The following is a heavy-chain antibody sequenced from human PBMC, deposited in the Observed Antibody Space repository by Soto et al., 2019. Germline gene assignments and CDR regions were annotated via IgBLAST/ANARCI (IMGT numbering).Heavy chain of an antibody. CDR2: ISGYNGNT. J-gene: IGHJ5*02. D-gene: IGHD2-15*01. V-gene: IGHV1-18*04. CDR3: ARRPPEVDYSCFDP. Sequence: ASVKVSCKASGYNFLSYGISWVRQAPGQGLEWMGWISGYNGNTNYAQKFQGRGTVTTDTSTSTAYMELRSLRADDTALYYCARRPPEVDYSCFDPWGQGTLVTVSS. CDR1: GYNFLSYG.